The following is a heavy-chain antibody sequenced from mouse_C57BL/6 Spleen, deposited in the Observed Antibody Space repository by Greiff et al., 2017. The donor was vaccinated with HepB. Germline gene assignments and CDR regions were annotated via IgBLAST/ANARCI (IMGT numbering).Heavy chain of an antibody. CDR3: ARPDYYGRSYGFDY. CDR1: GFTFSDYG. J-gene: IGHJ2*01. V-gene: IGHV5-17*01. CDR2: ISSGSSTI. D-gene: IGHD1-1*01. Sequence: EVKLVESGGGLVKPGGSLKLSCAASGFTFSDYGMHWVRQAPEKGLEWVAYISSGSSTIYYADTVKGRFTISRDNAKNTLFLQMTSLRSDDTAMYYCARPDYYGRSYGFDYWGQGTTLTVSS.